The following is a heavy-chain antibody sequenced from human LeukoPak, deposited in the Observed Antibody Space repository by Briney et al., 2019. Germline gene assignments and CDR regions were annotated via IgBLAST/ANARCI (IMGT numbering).Heavy chain of an antibody. CDR2: ISGSGAST. J-gene: IGHJ4*02. CDR1: GFTLSTNA. Sequence: GGSLRLSCLTSGFTLSTNAMSWVRQAPGKGLEWISGISGSGASTYYADSVKGRFTISRDNSKNTLYLHMNSLRAEDTAIYYCAKAEKTGSYFPYWGQGTLVTVSS. V-gene: IGHV3-23*01. D-gene: IGHD1-26*01. CDR3: AKAEKTGSYFPY.